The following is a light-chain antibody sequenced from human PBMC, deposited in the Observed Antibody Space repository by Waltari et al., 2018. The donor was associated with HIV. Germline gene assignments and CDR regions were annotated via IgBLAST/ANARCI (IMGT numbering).Light chain of an antibody. CDR2: GAS. Sequence: EIVMTQSPATLSVSPGERATLSGRASQTVRSNVAWYKHKPGQAPRHLVYGASTRATGIPARFSGSGSGTEFTLTISSLQSEDFAVYYWQQYNDWPRTFGQGTKLEIK. CDR1: QTVRSN. V-gene: IGKV3-15*01. CDR3: QQYNDWPRT. J-gene: IGKJ2*01.